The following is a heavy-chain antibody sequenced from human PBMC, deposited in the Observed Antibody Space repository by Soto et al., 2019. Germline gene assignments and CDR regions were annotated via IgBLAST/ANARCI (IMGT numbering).Heavy chain of an antibody. CDR2: ISGSGGST. CDR1: GFTFSSYA. CDR3: AKDRLSIAAAVPRNWFDP. V-gene: IGHV3-23*01. D-gene: IGHD6-13*01. J-gene: IGHJ5*02. Sequence: EVQLLESGGGLVQPGGSLRLSCAASGFTFSSYAMSWVRQAPGKGLEWVSAISGSGGSTYYADSVKGRFTISRDNSKNTLYLQMNSLRAEDTAVYYCAKDRLSIAAAVPRNWFDPWGQGTLVTVSS.